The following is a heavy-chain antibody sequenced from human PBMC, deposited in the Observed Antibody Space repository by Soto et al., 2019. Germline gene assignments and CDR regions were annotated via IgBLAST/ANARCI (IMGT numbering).Heavy chain of an antibody. V-gene: IGHV3-23*01. D-gene: IGHD3-10*02. CDR3: AKEGTTMLTYYYYGMDV. CDR2: ISGSGGST. Sequence: GGSLRLSCAASGFTFSSYAMSWVRQAPGKGLEWVSAISGSGGSTYYADSVKGRFTISRDNSKNTLYLQMNSLRAEDTAVYYCAKEGTTMLTYYYYGMDVWGQGTTVTVS. CDR1: GFTFSSYA. J-gene: IGHJ6*02.